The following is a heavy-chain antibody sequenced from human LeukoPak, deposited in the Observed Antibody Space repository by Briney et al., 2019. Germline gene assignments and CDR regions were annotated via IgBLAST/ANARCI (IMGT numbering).Heavy chain of an antibody. J-gene: IGHJ6*02. Sequence: PSETLSLTCAVSGGSISSGGYSWSRIRQPPGKGLEWIGYIYHSGSTYYNPSLKSRVTISVDRSKNQFSLKLSSVTAADTAVYYCARVGGIFGVATPRVYGMDVWGQGTTVTVSS. V-gene: IGHV4-30-2*01. CDR2: IYHSGST. D-gene: IGHD3-3*01. CDR1: GGSISSGGYS. CDR3: ARVGGIFGVATPRVYGMDV.